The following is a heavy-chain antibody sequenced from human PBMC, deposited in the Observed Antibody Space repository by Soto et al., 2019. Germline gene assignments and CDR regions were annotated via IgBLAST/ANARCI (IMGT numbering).Heavy chain of an antibody. V-gene: IGHV4-59*08. CDR1: GGSISSYY. CDR3: ARHRKTYYDFWSGYPSGGVWFDP. CDR2: IYYSGST. D-gene: IGHD3-3*01. Sequence: SETLSLTCTVSGGSISSYYWSWIRQPPGKGLEWIGYIYYSGSTNYNPSPKSRVTISVDTSKNQFSLKLSSVTAADTAVYYCARHRKTYYDFWSGYPSGGVWFDPWGQGTLVTVSS. J-gene: IGHJ5*02.